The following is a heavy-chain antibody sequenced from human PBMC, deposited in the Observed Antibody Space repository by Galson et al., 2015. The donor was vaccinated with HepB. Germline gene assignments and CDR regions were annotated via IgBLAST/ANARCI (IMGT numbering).Heavy chain of an antibody. CDR2: IYPGDSDT. J-gene: IGHJ6*03. Sequence: QSGAEVKKPGESLKISCEGSGSSFISYWIGWVRQMPGKGLEWMGIIYPGDSDTRYSPSFQGQVTISVDKSISTAYLQWSSLRASDTAIYYCARHGLPGTEYYYYYMDVWGKGTTITVSS. D-gene: IGHD6-13*01. CDR1: GSSFISYW. CDR3: ARHGLPGTEYYYYYMDV. V-gene: IGHV5-51*01.